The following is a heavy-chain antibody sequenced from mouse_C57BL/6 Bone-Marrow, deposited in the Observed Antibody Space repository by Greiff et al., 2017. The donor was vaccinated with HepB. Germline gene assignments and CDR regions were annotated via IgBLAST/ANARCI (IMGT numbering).Heavy chain of an antibody. V-gene: IGHV3-6*01. CDR2: ISYDGSN. CDR1: GYSITSGYY. D-gene: IGHD1-1*01. J-gene: IGHJ2*01. CDR3: ARDDYYGSSYGY. Sequence: ESGPGLVKPSQSLSLTCSVTGYSITSGYYWNWIRQFPGNELEWMGYISYDGSNNYNPSLKNRIAITRDTSKNQFCLKLNAVTTEDTATYYCARDDYYGSSYGYWGQGTTLTVSS.